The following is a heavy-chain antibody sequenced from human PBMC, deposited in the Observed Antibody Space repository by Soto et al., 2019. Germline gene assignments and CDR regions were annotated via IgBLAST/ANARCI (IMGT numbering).Heavy chain of an antibody. V-gene: IGHV5-51*01. Sequence: GESLKISCRASGYIFTLYWIGWVRQMPGKGLEWMGIIYPGDSDTRYSPSFQGQVTISADKSISTASLQWSSLKASDTAVYYCARQSPTPGYYYFSYGMDVWGQGTTVTVSS. J-gene: IGHJ6*02. D-gene: IGHD4-17*01. CDR2: IYPGDSDT. CDR3: ARQSPTPGYYYFSYGMDV. CDR1: GYIFTLYW.